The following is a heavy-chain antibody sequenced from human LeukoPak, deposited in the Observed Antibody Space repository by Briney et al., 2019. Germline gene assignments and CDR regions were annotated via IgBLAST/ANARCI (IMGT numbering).Heavy chain of an antibody. CDR2: INHSGST. J-gene: IGHJ4*02. V-gene: IGHV4-34*01. Sequence: PSETLSLTCAVYGGSFSGYYWSWIRQSPGKGLEWIGEINHSGSTNYNPSLKSRVTISVDTSKNQFSLKLTSVTAADTAVYYCARQGELNYYFDYWGQGTLVTVSS. CDR1: GGSFSGYY. CDR3: ARQGELNYYFDY. D-gene: IGHD3-16*01.